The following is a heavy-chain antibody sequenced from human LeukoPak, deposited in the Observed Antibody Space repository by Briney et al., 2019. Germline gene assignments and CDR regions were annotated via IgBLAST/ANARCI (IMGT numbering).Heavy chain of an antibody. CDR2: IKQDGSEK. CDR1: GFTFSSYW. Sequence: HPGGSLRLSCAASGFTFSSYWMSWVRQAPGKGLEWVANIKQDGSEKYYVDSVKGRFTISRDNSKNTLYLQMNSLRAEDTAVYYCARVTYGSGTYGAFDYWGQGTLVTVSS. J-gene: IGHJ4*02. D-gene: IGHD3-10*01. V-gene: IGHV3-7*03. CDR3: ARVTYGSGTYGAFDY.